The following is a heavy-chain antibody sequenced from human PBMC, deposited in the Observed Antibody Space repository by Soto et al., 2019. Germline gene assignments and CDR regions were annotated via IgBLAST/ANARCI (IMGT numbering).Heavy chain of an antibody. D-gene: IGHD2-21*01. CDR1: GYTFTAYY. CDR3: ARQGDWYNPLDY. V-gene: IGHV1-2*02. J-gene: IGHJ4*02. Sequence: ASVKVSCKASGYTFTAYYMHWVRQAPGQGLEWIGWINPNSGGTKYAQKFQGRVTMTRDTSISTAYMELSRLRSDDTAVYYCARQGDWYNPLDYWGQGTMVTVSS. CDR2: INPNSGGT.